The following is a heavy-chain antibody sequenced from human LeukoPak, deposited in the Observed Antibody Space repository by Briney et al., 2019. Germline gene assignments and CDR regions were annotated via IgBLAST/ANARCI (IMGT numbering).Heavy chain of an antibody. J-gene: IGHJ4*02. Sequence: ASVKVSCKASGYIFTTYYIHWVRQAPGQGLEWRGIINPSGGSTTYAQKFQGRVTMTRDTSTSTVYMELSSLKSEDTAVYYCARAYTMVAAFDYWGQGTLVTVS. CDR2: INPSGGST. CDR1: GYIFTTYY. D-gene: IGHD3-10*01. V-gene: IGHV1-46*01. CDR3: ARAYTMVAAFDY.